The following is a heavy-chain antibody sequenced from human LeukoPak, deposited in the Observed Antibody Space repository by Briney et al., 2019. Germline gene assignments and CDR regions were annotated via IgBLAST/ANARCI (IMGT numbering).Heavy chain of an antibody. CDR1: GGSFSGYY. V-gene: IGHV4-34*01. Sequence: SETLSLTCAVYGGSFSGYYWSWIRQPPGKGLEWIGEFNHSGSTNYNPSLKSRVTISVDTSKNQFSLKLSSVTAADTAVYYCARDGSGSYYPPGINWFDPWGQGTLVTVSS. CDR3: ARDGSGSYYPPGINWFDP. CDR2: FNHSGST. D-gene: IGHD3-10*01. J-gene: IGHJ5*02.